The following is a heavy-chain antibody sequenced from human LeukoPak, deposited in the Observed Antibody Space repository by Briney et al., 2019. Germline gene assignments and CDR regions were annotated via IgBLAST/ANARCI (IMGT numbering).Heavy chain of an antibody. J-gene: IGHJ6*02. CDR1: GGSLSSYY. Sequence: SETLSLTCTVSGGSLSSYYWSWIRQPAGKGLEWIGRIYTSGSTNYNPSPKSRVTMSVDTSKNQFSLKLSSVTAADTAVYYCARDGDIVVVPAAISGMYYYYGMDVWGQGTTVTVSS. CDR2: IYTSGST. V-gene: IGHV4-4*07. D-gene: IGHD2-2*02. CDR3: ARDGDIVVVPAAISGMYYYYGMDV.